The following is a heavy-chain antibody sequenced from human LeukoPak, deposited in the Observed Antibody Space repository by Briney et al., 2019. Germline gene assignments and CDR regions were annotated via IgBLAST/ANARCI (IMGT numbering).Heavy chain of an antibody. D-gene: IGHD4-17*01. Sequence: PGGSLDPSCAAPGLTFSTYGIHWVRQAPARGLEGVAVIWYDGSNKYYADSVKGRFTISRDNSKNTLYLQMNSLRAEDTAVYYCARDRYGEDYYYYYGMDVWGQGTTVTVSS. CDR2: IWYDGSNK. CDR1: GLTFSTYG. CDR3: ARDRYGEDYYYYYGMDV. V-gene: IGHV3-33*01. J-gene: IGHJ6*02.